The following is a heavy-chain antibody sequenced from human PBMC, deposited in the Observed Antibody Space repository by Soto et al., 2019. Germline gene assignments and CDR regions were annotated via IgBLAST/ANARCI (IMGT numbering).Heavy chain of an antibody. CDR3: AREPRSVLRYFDGPHFDY. CDR2: ISAYNGNT. D-gene: IGHD3-9*01. Sequence: ASVKVSCKASGYTFTSYGISWVRQAPGQGLEWMGWISAYNGNTNYAQKLQGRVTMTTDTSTSTAYMELRSLRSDDTAVYYCAREPRSVLRYFDGPHFDYGGQGTLVPVSS. CDR1: GYTFTSYG. J-gene: IGHJ4*02. V-gene: IGHV1-18*01.